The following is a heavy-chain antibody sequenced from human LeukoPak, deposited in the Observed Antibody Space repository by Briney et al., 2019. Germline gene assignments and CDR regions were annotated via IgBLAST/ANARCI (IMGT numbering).Heavy chain of an antibody. CDR2: INPNSGGT. J-gene: IGHJ4*02. CDR3: ARGIVGATEVDY. Sequence: ASVKVSCKASGYTFTGYYMHWVRQAPGQGLEWMGWINPNSGGTNYAQKLQGRVTMTTDTSTSTAYMELRSLRSDDTAVYYCARGIVGATEVDYWGQGTLVTVSS. CDR1: GYTFTGYY. V-gene: IGHV1-2*02. D-gene: IGHD1-26*01.